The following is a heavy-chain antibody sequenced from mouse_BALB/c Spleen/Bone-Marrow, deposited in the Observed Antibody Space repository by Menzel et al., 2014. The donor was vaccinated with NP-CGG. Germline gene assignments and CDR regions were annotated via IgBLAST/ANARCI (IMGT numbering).Heavy chain of an antibody. CDR2: INPDSSTI. CDR3: ARHHYYGYVDY. Sequence: EVQRVESGGGLVQPGGSLKLSCAASGFDFSRYWMSWVRQAPGKGLEWIGEINPDSSTINYTPSLKDKFIISRDNAKNTLCLQMSKVRSEDTALYYCARHHYYGYVDYWGQGTSVTVSS. CDR1: GFDFSRYW. J-gene: IGHJ4*01. D-gene: IGHD1-2*01. V-gene: IGHV4-1*02.